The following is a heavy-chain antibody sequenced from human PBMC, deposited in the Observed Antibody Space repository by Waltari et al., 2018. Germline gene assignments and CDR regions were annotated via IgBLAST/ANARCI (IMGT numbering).Heavy chain of an antibody. D-gene: IGHD6-19*01. Sequence: EVELVESGGGLVQPGGSLRLSCSAPGLTFSSYDIHWVRQAPGKGLEWISYISPNGDTVYYADSVRGRFTISRDNAKKSLFLQMNSLRAEDTAVYYCVGWVTYTSDWHGSLVPWGQGTLVTVSS. CDR1: GLTFSSYD. CDR3: VGWVTYTSDWHGSLVP. V-gene: IGHV3-48*03. J-gene: IGHJ5*02. CDR2: ISPNGDTV.